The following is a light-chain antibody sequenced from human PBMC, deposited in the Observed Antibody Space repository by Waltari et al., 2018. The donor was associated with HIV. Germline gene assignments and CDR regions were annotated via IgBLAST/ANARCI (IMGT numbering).Light chain of an antibody. CDR2: DVS. CDR1: QGVSTY. Sequence: DIQMTQSPSSLSASVGDAVTLSCRASQGVSTYSNWYQQKPGKAPNLLMHDVSTLRNGVPYRFSGSGSGTEFTLTISSLQPEDLATYYCQQTHSVPLTFGQGTKVEI. CDR3: QQTHSVPLT. J-gene: IGKJ1*01. V-gene: IGKV1-39*01.